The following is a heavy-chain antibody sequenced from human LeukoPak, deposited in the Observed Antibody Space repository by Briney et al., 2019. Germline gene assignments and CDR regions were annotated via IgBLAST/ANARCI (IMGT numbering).Heavy chain of an antibody. J-gene: IGHJ3*02. CDR2: ISYDGSNK. Sequence: GGSLRLSCAASGFTFSSYGMHWVRQAPGKGLEWVAVISYDGSNKYYADSVKGRFTISRDNSKNTLYLQVNSLRAEDTAVYYCANPEIVGATDDAFDIWGQGTMVTVSS. V-gene: IGHV3-30*18. CDR3: ANPEIVGATDDAFDI. CDR1: GFTFSSYG. D-gene: IGHD1-26*01.